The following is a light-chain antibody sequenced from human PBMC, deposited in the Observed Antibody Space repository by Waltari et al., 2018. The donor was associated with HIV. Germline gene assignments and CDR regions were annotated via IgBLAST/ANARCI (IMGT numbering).Light chain of an antibody. V-gene: IGKV2-30*01. Sequence: VVLTQFPVSLSVSVGQSASISCRSSERLVSADGNTYLSWFQQRPVQSPRCLIYKVSNRDSGVPGKFSGSGAVRDFTLQINRVEAEDVATYYCAQETFWGWTFGPGTKVEI. J-gene: IGKJ1*01. CDR1: ERLVSADGNTY. CDR2: KVS. CDR3: AQETFWGWT.